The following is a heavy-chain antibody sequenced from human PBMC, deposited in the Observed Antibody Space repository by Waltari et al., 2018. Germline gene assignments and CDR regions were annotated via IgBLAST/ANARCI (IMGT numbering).Heavy chain of an antibody. CDR2: ISTDASDT. CDR1: GFTFSSFW. V-gene: IGHV3-74*03. J-gene: IGHJ6*02. D-gene: IGHD1-1*01. Sequence: EEQLVESGGGLVQPGDSLRLSCAASGFTFSSFWMNWVRQAPGKGPLWVARISTDASDTTYADSVKGRFTISRDNARNTLYLQMNRLRAEDTAVYFWARVSRRTYRSPVPGRHYYYGMDVWGQGTTVTVSS. CDR3: ARVSRRTYRSPVPGRHYYYGMDV.